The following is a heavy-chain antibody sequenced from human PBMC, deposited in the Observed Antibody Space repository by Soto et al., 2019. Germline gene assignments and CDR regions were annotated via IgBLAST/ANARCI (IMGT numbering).Heavy chain of an antibody. J-gene: IGHJ4*02. CDR3: ARDLVYGDSFIRDS. D-gene: IGHD2-8*01. CDR1: GFTFTTYA. V-gene: IGHV3-30-3*01. Sequence: QVQLVESGGGVVQPGRSLRLSCAASGFTFTTYAMYWVRQAPGKGLEWVAAISYDGSKTYSADSVKGRFTISRYKSKDTLYLLLTSLRPEYTGVYFCARDLVYGDSFIRDSWGQGTRVTGSS. CDR2: ISYDGSKT.